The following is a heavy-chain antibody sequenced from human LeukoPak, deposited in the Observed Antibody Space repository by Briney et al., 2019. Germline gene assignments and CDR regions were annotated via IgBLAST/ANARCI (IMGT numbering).Heavy chain of an antibody. D-gene: IGHD3-22*01. V-gene: IGHV3-30*03. J-gene: IGHJ4*02. CDR1: GFTLSSYG. CDR3: AYDINY. Sequence: GGSLRLSCAASGFTLSSYGMHWVRQAPGKGLEWVAVISYDGSNKYYADSVKGRFTISRDNSKNTLYLQMNSLRAEDTAVYYCAYDINYWGQGTLVTVSS. CDR2: ISYDGSNK.